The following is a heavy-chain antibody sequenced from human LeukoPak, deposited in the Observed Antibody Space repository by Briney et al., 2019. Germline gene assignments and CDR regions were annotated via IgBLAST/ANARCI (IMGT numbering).Heavy chain of an antibody. D-gene: IGHD3-22*01. CDR2: IYDSGST. CDR1: GYSISSGYY. Sequence: SETLPLTSTVSGYSISSGYYWGWIRPPPGKGLEWIGSIYDSGSTYYNPSLKRRVTISVDTTKNQFSLKLSSVTAADTAVYSCASPNYYDSSGFGYWGQETLVTVSS. V-gene: IGHV4-38-2*02. J-gene: IGHJ4*02. CDR3: ASPNYYDSSGFGY.